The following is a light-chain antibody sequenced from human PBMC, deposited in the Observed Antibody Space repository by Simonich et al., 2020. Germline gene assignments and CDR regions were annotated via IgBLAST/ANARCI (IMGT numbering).Light chain of an antibody. CDR2: DNN. V-gene: IGLV1-51*01. CDR3: GTWDSSLSAGV. J-gene: IGLJ2*01. Sequence: QSVLTQPPSASGTPGQRVTISCSGSSSNIGSNYVSWYQQLPGTAPKLLIYDNNKRPSGIPDRFSCSKSGTSATLGITGLQTGDEADYYCGTWDSSLSAGVFGGGTKLTVL. CDR1: SSNIGSNY.